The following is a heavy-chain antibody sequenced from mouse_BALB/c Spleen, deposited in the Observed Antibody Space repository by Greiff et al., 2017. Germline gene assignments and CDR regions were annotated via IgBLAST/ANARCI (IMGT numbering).Heavy chain of an antibody. V-gene: IGHV14-3*02. CDR2: IDPANGNT. J-gene: IGHJ2*01. D-gene: IGHD1-1*01. Sequence: EVQLQQSGAELVKPGASVKLSCTASGFNIKDTYMHWVKQRPEQGLEWIGRIDPANGNTKYDPKFQGKATITADTSSNTAYLQLSSLTSEDTAVYYCARPPYYGSYYFDYWGQGTTLTVSS. CDR3: ARPPYYGSYYFDY. CDR1: GFNIKDTY.